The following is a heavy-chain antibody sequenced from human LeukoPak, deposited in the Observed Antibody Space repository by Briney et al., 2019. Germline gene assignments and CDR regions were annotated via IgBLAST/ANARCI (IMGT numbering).Heavy chain of an antibody. V-gene: IGHV1-18*01. CDR3: AREVLGYCGGGSSFRGPNY. CDR1: GYTFTSYG. CDR2: ISAYNGNT. J-gene: IGHJ4*02. D-gene: IGHD2-15*01. Sequence: ASVKVSCKASGYTFTSYGISWVRQAPGQGLEWMGWISAYNGNTNYAQKLQGRVTMTTDTSASTAYMELRSLRSDDTAVYYCAREVLGYCGGGSSFRGPNYWGQGPLVTVSS.